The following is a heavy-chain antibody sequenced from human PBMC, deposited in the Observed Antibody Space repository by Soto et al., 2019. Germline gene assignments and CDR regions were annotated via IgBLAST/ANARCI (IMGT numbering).Heavy chain of an antibody. CDR2: INAGNGNT. Sequence: ASVKVSCKASGYTFTSYAMHWVRQAPGQRLEWMGWINAGNGNTKYSQKFQGRVTITRDTSASTAYMELSSLRSEDTAVYYCARHGWSGYSSSSGHNTFDYWGQGTLVTVSS. D-gene: IGHD6-6*01. CDR3: ARHGWSGYSSSSGHNTFDY. J-gene: IGHJ4*02. CDR1: GYTFTSYA. V-gene: IGHV1-3*01.